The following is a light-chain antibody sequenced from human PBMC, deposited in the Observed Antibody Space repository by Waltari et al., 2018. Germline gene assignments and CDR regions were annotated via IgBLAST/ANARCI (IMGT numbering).Light chain of an antibody. CDR2: AAS. Sequence: EFALTQFPATLSLSPGERATLSCRASQSVDNYLLWYQQRRGQTPRLVMYAASKRATGIPARFSGSGSGTVFTLTISSLEPDDFAVYYCHQRSNWPITFGQGTRLEI. CDR3: HQRSNWPIT. V-gene: IGKV3-11*01. J-gene: IGKJ5*01. CDR1: QSVDNY.